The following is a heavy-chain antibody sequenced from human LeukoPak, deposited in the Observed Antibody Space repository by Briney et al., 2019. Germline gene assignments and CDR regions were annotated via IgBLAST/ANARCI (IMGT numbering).Heavy chain of an antibody. CDR3: ARGSTAYNWFDP. CDR1: GGSFSGYY. J-gene: IGHJ5*02. Sequence: SETLSLTCAVYGGSFSGYYWSWIRQPPGKGLEWIGEINHSGSTNYNPSLKSRVTISVDTSKNQFSLKLSSVAAADTAVYYCARGSTAYNWFDPWGQGTLVTVSS. D-gene: IGHD4-17*01. CDR2: INHSGST. V-gene: IGHV4-34*01.